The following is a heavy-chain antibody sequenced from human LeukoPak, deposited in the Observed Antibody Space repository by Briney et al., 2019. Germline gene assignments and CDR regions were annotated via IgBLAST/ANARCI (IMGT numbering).Heavy chain of an antibody. Sequence: SETLSLTCAVYGGSFSGYYWSWIRQPPGKGLEWIGEINHSGSTNYNPSLKSRVTISVDTSKNQFSLKLSSVTAADTAVYYCASPSTPWNDAFDIWGQGTMVTVSS. CDR3: ASPSTPWNDAFDI. CDR2: INHSGST. V-gene: IGHV4-34*01. CDR1: GGSFSGYY. J-gene: IGHJ3*02. D-gene: IGHD1-1*01.